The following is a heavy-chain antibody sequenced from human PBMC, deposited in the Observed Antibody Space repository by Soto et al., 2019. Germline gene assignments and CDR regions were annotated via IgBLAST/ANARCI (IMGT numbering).Heavy chain of an antibody. J-gene: IGHJ6*02. CDR2: ISSSSSYI. D-gene: IGHD3-10*01. CDR3: ARDRGNYYYGMDV. V-gene: IGHV3-21*01. Sequence: GGSLRLSCAASGFTFSSYSMNWVRQAPGKGLEWVSSISSSSSYIYYADSVKGRFTISRDNAKNSLYLQMNSLRAEDTAVYYCARDRGNYYYGMDVWGQGTTVTVSS. CDR1: GFTFSSYS.